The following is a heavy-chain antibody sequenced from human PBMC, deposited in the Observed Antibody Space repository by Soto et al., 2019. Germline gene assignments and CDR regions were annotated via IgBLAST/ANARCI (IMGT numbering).Heavy chain of an antibody. CDR3: ARGYYDFWSGPAISYMDV. Sequence: QVQLVESGGGVVQPGRSLRLSCAASGFTFSSYGMQWVRQAPGKGLEWVAVIWYDGSNKYYADSVKGRFTISRDNSKNKLYLQMNSLRAEDTAVYYCARGYYDFWSGPAISYMDVRGKGTTVTVSS. CDR2: IWYDGSNK. V-gene: IGHV3-33*01. D-gene: IGHD3-3*01. J-gene: IGHJ6*03. CDR1: GFTFSSYG.